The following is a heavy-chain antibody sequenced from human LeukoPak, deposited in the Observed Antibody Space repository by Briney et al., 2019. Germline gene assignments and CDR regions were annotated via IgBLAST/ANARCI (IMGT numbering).Heavy chain of an antibody. CDR1: GGSISSSNW. Sequence: SGTLSLTCAVSGGSISSSNWWSWVRQPPGKGLEWIGEIYHSGSTNYNPSLKSRVTISVDTSKNQFSLKLSSVTAADTAVYYCARHSYRITIFGVVPPEWGQGTLVTVSS. J-gene: IGHJ4*02. D-gene: IGHD3-3*01. V-gene: IGHV4-4*02. CDR3: ARHSYRITIFGVVPPE. CDR2: IYHSGST.